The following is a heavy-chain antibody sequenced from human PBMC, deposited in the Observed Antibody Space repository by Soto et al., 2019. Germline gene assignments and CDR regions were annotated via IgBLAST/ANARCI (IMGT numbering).Heavy chain of an antibody. CDR1: GFTFSSYG. J-gene: IGHJ4*02. Sequence: QVQLVETGGGVVQPGRSLRLSCAASGFTFSSYGMHWVRQAPGKGLEWVAVIWYDGSNNYYADSVKGRFTIFRNKSKNTLYLNMNSMRVEDTAVYYCAREPLEEDGLKCPLDYWGQGTLVTVSS. D-gene: IGHD3-10*01. CDR3: AREPLEEDGLKCPLDY. V-gene: IGHV3-33*01. CDR2: IWYDGSNN.